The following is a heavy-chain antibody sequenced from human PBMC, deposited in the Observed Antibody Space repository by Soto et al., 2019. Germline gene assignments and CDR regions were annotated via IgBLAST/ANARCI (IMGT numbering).Heavy chain of an antibody. CDR1: GFSLTTSGVG. CDR2: IYWDDDK. CDR3: ARSVLRTVFGLVTTTAIYFDV. D-gene: IGHD3-3*01. V-gene: IGHV2-5*02. J-gene: IGHJ4*02. Sequence: QITLNESGPTQVNPRQTLTLTCTFSGFSLTTSGVGVGWIRQSPGKAPEWLALIYWDDDKRYSPSLKSRLTITKDTSKNLVVLTMADLDPADIATYYCARSVLRTVFGLVTTTAIYFDVWGQGTPVAVSS.